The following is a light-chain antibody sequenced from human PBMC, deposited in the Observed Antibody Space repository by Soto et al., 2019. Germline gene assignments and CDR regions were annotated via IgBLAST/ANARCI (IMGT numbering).Light chain of an antibody. J-gene: IGLJ1*01. V-gene: IGLV2-14*01. CDR3: SSYRRGSTYV. Sequence: QSVLTQPASVSGSPGQSIAISCTGTTSDVGDYNYVSWYQQHPGKAPKLMIFDVSRRPSGVSDRFSGSKSGNTASLTISGLQAEDEADYYCSSYRRGSTYVFGTGTKVTVL. CDR2: DVS. CDR1: TSDVGDYNY.